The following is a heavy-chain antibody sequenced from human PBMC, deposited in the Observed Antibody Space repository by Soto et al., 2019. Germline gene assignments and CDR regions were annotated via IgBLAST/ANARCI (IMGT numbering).Heavy chain of an antibody. CDR2: IYYSGST. V-gene: IGHV4-59*01. CDR1: GCSISSYY. J-gene: IGHJ4*02. CDR3: ARENSSGWYDY. Sequence: SETLSLTGTVSGCSISSYYWNWIRQPPGKGLEWIGYIYYSGSTNYNPSLKSRVTISVDTSKNQFSLKLSSVTAADTAVYYCARENSSGWYDYWGQGTLVTVSS. D-gene: IGHD6-19*01.